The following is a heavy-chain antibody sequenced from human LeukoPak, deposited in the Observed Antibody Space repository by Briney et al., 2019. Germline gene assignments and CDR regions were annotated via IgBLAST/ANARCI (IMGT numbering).Heavy chain of an antibody. CDR1: GGSISSGGYY. CDR2: IYYSGST. D-gene: IGHD4-17*01. V-gene: IGHV4-31*03. J-gene: IGHJ4*02. CDR3: ARDPYGDYPDY. Sequence: KPSETLSLTCTVSGGSISSGGYYWSWIRQHPGKGLEWIGYIYYSGSTYYNPSLKSRVTISVDTSKNQFSLKLSSVTAADTAVYYCARDPYGDYPDYWGQGTLVTVSS.